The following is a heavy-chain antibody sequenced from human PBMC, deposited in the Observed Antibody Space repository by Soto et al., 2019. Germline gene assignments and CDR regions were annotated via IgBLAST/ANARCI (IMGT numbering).Heavy chain of an antibody. CDR2: IYYSGST. CDR3: ARDFGDYSFFFDY. Sequence: PSETLSLTCTVSGGSISSYYWSWIRQPPGKGLEWIEYIYYSGSTNYNPSLKSRVTISVDTSKNQFSLKLSSVTAADTAVYYCARDFGDYSFFFDYWGQGIRVTVSS. D-gene: IGHD4-17*01. CDR1: GGSISSYY. J-gene: IGHJ4*02. V-gene: IGHV4-59*01.